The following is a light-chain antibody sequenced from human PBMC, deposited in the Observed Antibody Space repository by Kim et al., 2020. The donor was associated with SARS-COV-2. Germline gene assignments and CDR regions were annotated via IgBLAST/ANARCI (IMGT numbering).Light chain of an antibody. CDR3: QQYGSSYS. V-gene: IGKV3-20*01. CDR1: RSVSSRD. CDR2: AAS. Sequence: SLSPGERAPLSCRASRSVSSRDLAWYQQRPGQAPRLLIYAASTRATGIPDRFSGSGSWTEFTLTISGLEPEDLAVYYCQQYGSSYSFGQGTKLEI. J-gene: IGKJ2*03.